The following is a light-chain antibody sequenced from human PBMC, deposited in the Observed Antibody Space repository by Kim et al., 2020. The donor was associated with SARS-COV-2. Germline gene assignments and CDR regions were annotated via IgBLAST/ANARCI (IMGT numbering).Light chain of an antibody. J-gene: IGLJ3*02. V-gene: IGLV1-47*02. CDR1: RSDIGSNS. CDR2: ATN. CDR3: AAWDDSLSGPV. Sequence: GQMVTISGSGSRSDIGSNSVYWYQHLPGTAPKLLIYATNQRPSGVPDRFSGSRSGTSASLAISGLRSEDEADYYCAAWDDSLSGPVLGGGTQLTVL.